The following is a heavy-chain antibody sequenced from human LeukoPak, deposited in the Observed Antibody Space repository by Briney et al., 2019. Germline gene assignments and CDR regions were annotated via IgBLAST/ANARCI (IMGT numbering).Heavy chain of an antibody. V-gene: IGHV3-11*01. D-gene: IGHD3-3*01. Sequence: GGSLRLSCPASGFIFSDYYMSWLRQAPGKELEWVSYISSSGSTIYYADSVKGRFTISRDNAKHSVYLQMNSLRAEDTAVYYCARVSHWHDFWSGYTIHYYFDNWGQGTLVTVSS. CDR3: ARVSHWHDFWSGYTIHYYFDN. CDR2: ISSSGSTI. CDR1: GFIFSDYY. J-gene: IGHJ4*02.